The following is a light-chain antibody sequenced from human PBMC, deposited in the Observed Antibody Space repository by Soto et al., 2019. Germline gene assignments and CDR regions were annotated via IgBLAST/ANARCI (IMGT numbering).Light chain of an antibody. CDR2: GAS. V-gene: IGKV3-20*01. Sequence: EIVLTQSPGTLSLSPGERATLSCRASQSVSSNHLAWYQQKPGQAPRLLIYGASSRATGIPDRFSASGSGTDFTLTISGLQPEDFAVYYCQQYDSSSITFGQGTRLEIK. CDR1: QSVSSNH. J-gene: IGKJ5*01. CDR3: QQYDSSSIT.